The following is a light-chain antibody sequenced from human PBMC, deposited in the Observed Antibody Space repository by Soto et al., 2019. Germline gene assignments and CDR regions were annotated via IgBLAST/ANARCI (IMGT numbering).Light chain of an antibody. V-gene: IGLV2-14*01. Sequence: QSALTQPASVSGSPGQSITISCTGTSIDLGGYNYVSWYQQHPGKAPKLMIYEVSNLPLGVSNRFSGSKSGNTASLTISGLQAEDEAEYYCSSYTSSSTLVFGGGTKLTVL. CDR2: EVS. CDR3: SSYTSSSTLV. CDR1: SIDLGGYNY. J-gene: IGLJ2*01.